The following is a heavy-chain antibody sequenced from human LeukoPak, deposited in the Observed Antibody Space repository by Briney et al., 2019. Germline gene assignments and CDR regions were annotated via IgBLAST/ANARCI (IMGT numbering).Heavy chain of an antibody. CDR3: AKGKGTNWYAPLDY. CDR1: GFTFDNYG. J-gene: IGHJ4*02. Sequence: GGSLRLSCVFSGFTFDNYGMTWVRQAPGKGLEWVSSISGSGGNTYYAASVKGRFTISRDNSKNTVCLLMNNMRTEDSAVYHCAKGKGTNWYAPLDYWGRGTLVTVSS. CDR2: ISGSGGNT. V-gene: IGHV3-23*01. D-gene: IGHD2-2*01.